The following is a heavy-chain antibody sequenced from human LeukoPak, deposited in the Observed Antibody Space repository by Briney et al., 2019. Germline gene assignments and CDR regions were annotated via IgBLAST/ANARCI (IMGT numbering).Heavy chain of an antibody. CDR2: IYTSGST. CDR1: GGSISSYY. D-gene: IGHD6-19*01. V-gene: IGHV4-4*07. CDR3: ASTPPSSSHWFDP. Sequence: WETLSLTCTVSGGSISSYYWSWIRQPAGKGLEWIGRIYTSGSTNYNPSLKSRVTMSVDTSKNQFSLKLSSVTAADTAVYYCASTPPSSSHWFDPWGQGTLVTVSS. J-gene: IGHJ5*02.